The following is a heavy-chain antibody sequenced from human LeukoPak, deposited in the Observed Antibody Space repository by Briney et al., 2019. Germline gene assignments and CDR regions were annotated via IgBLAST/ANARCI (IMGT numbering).Heavy chain of an antibody. Sequence: GRSLRLSCAASGFTFDDYAMHWVRQAPGKGLEWDSGISWNSGSIGYADSVKGRFTISRDNAKNSLYLQMNSLRAEDTALYYCAKGIAAAGYDAFDIWGQGTMVTVSS. D-gene: IGHD6-13*01. J-gene: IGHJ3*02. CDR3: AKGIAAAGYDAFDI. CDR1: GFTFDDYA. V-gene: IGHV3-9*01. CDR2: ISWNSGSI.